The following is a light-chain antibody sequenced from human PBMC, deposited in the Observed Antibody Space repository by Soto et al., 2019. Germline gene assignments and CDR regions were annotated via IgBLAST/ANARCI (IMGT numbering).Light chain of an antibody. J-gene: IGKJ4*01. CDR1: QSVSAN. Sequence: EIVMTQSPATVSVSPGERATLSCRASQSVSANVAWYQQKPGLAPRLLIYGASTRATGIPARFSGSGSGTEFTLTISSLQSEDFAVYYCQQYDYWPPLTFGGGTKVEIK. CDR3: QQYDYWPPLT. CDR2: GAS. V-gene: IGKV3-15*01.